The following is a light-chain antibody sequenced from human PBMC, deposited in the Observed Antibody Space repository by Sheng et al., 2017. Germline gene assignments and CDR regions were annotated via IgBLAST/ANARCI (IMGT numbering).Light chain of an antibody. CDR1: SSDIGGYNY. V-gene: IGLV2-14*03. Sequence: QSALTQPPSASGSPGQSVTIPCTGTSSDIGGYNYVSWYQQHPGKAPKLMIYDVRNRPSGVSNRFSGSKSGNTASLTISGLQAEDEADYYCQCYDYSLSGWVFGGGTKVTVL. J-gene: IGLJ3*02. CDR2: DVR. CDR3: QCYDYSLSGWV.